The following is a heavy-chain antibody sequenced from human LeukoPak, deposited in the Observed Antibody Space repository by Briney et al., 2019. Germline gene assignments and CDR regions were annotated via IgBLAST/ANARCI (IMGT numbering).Heavy chain of an antibody. CDR1: GFTFSSYS. J-gene: IGHJ5*02. V-gene: IGHV3-21*01. Sequence: GGSLRLSCAASGFTFSSYSMNWVRQAPGKGLEWVASISSSSSYIYYADSVKGRFTISRDNAKNSLYLQMNSLRAEDPAVYYCARGRIAAVGMRGSVYNWFDRWGEGTLVTVSS. CDR2: ISSSSSYI. CDR3: ARGRIAAVGMRGSVYNWFDR. D-gene: IGHD6-13*01.